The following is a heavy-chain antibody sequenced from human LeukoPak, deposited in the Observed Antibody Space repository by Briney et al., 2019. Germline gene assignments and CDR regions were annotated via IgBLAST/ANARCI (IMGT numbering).Heavy chain of an antibody. J-gene: IGHJ4*02. Sequence: SVKVSCKASGGTFNSYGIIWVRQAPGQGLEWMGGIIPILGTANYAQKFQGRVTISADKSTSTAYMELSSLRSEDTAVYYCARDAGSGWYNFDYWGQGTLVTVSS. CDR1: GGTFNSYG. CDR3: ARDAGSGWYNFDY. D-gene: IGHD6-19*01. CDR2: IIPILGTA. V-gene: IGHV1-69*10.